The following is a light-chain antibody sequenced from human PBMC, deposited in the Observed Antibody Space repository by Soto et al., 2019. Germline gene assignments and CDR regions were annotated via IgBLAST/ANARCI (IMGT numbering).Light chain of an antibody. V-gene: IGKV1-5*03. J-gene: IGKJ4*01. CDR3: QQYESYSPLT. CDR1: HNLDKW. Sequence: DIQMTQSPSTLSASVGDRVTITCRASHNLDKWLAWYQQKPGKAPKLLIYEASSLQSGVPSRFSGSGSGTEFTLTITSLQPDDFATYFCQQYESYSPLTFGGGTKVDIK. CDR2: EAS.